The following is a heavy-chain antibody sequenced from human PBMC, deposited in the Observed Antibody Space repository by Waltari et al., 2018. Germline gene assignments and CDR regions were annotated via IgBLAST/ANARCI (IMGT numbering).Heavy chain of an antibody. V-gene: IGHV4-59*11. D-gene: IGHD3-16*02. J-gene: IGHJ4*02. CDR1: GGSISSHY. CDR2: IYYSGST. CDR3: ARGSHLGELSLDY. Sequence: QVQLQESGPGLVKPSETLSLTCTVSGGSISSHYWSWIRQPPGKGLEWIGYIYYSGSTNYNPSLKSRVTISVDTSKNQFSLKLSSVTAADTAVYYCARGSHLGELSLDYWGQGTLVTVSS.